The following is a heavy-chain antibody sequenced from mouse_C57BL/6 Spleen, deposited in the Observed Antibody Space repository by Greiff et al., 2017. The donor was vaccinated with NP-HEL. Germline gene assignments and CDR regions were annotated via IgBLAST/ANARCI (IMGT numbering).Heavy chain of an antibody. Sequence: VQLQQSGAELVMPGASVKLSCKASGYTFTSYWMHWVKQRPGQGLEWIGEIDPSDSYTNYNQKFKGKSTLTVDKSSSTAYMQLSSLTSEDSAVYYCAREGSSGSLPWFAYWGQGTLVTVSA. CDR1: GYTFTSYW. CDR3: AREGSSGSLPWFAY. D-gene: IGHD3-2*02. J-gene: IGHJ3*01. V-gene: IGHV1-69*01. CDR2: IDPSDSYT.